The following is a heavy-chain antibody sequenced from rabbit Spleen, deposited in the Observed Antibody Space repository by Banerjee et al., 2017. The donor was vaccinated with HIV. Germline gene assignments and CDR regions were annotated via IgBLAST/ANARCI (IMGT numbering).Heavy chain of an antibody. CDR1: GFSFTDKDV. V-gene: IGHV1S45*01. D-gene: IGHD1-1*01. CDR3: ARDLVAVIGWNFNL. J-gene: IGHJ4*01. CDR2: INTDTDKA. Sequence: QEQLEESGGGLVKPGGSLTLTCTASGFSFTDKDVMCWVRQAPGKGLEWIGCINTDTDKAVYATWAKGRFTISKTSSTTVTLQMTSLTAADTATYFCARDLVAVIGWNFNLWGPGTLVTVS.